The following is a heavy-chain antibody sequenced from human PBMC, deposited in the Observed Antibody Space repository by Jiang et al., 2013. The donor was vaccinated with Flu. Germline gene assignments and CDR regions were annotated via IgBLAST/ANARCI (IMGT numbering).Heavy chain of an antibody. V-gene: IGHV3-30*18. CDR3: AKGQTVAGEFDS. CDR1: GLIFSIYS. J-gene: IGHJ4*02. CDR2: ISYDGSNQ. D-gene: IGHD6-19*01. Sequence: GEGVVQPGKSLRLSCEASGLIFSIYSMHWVRHTPDKGLEWVASISYDGSNQDYADSVKGRFTIARDNSENTVDLHMTSLRPEDTAVYYCAKGQTVAGEFDSWGQGALVTVSS.